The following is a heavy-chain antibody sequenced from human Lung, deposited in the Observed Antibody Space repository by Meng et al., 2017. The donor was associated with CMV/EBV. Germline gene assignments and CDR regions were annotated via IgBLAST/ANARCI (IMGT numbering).Heavy chain of an antibody. CDR1: GITFNTYS. CDR2: ISSRSTYI. CDR3: ATESPGFSSSFDN. J-gene: IGHJ4*02. D-gene: IGHD6-19*01. Sequence: EVQWVESGGGLVKAWGSLRLSCAASGITFNTYSMNWVRQPPGKGLEWVATISSRSTYIYYADLGKGRFTISRDNVQNFLYLQMNSLSAEDTAVYYCATESPGFSSSFDNWGQGTLVTVSS. V-gene: IGHV3-21*01.